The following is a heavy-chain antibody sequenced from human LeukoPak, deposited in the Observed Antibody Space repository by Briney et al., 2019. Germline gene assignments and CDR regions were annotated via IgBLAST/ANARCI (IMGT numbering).Heavy chain of an antibody. CDR2: MNPNSGNT. Sequence: GASVKVSCKASGYTFTSYDINWVRQATGQGLEWMGWMNPNSGNTGYAQKFQGRVTMTRNTSISTAYMELSSLRSEDTAVYYCARGLELLWFGELFRTDAFDIWGQGTMVTVSS. D-gene: IGHD3-10*01. CDR1: GYTFTSYD. CDR3: ARGLELLWFGELFRTDAFDI. J-gene: IGHJ3*02. V-gene: IGHV1-8*01.